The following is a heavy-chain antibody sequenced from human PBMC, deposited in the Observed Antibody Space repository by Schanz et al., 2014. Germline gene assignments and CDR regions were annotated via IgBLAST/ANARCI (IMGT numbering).Heavy chain of an antibody. CDR3: AAHETLSTTACYPS. CDR2: ISSSGNII. D-gene: IGHD2-2*01. V-gene: IGHV3-11*01. CDR1: GFTFSDSF. Sequence: HLVESGGGLIQPGGSLRLSCAASGFTFSDSFMSWIRQTPGKGLEWLSYISSSGNIIHYADSVKGRFTISRDNAKNSLFLQMTGLRAEDTAVYYCAAHETLSTTACYPSWGQGTLVAVSS. J-gene: IGHJ4*02.